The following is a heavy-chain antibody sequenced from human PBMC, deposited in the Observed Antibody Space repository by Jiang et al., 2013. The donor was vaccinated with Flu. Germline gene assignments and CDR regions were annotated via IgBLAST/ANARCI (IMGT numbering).Heavy chain of an antibody. J-gene: IGHJ5*02. D-gene: IGHD2-15*01. Sequence: QTLSLTCAISGDGVSSNSAAWNWIRQSPSRGLEWLGRTYYRSKWYNDYAVSVKSRITINPDTSKNQFSLQLNSVTPEDTAVYYCARDLRDCSGGSCPNWFDPWGQGTLVTVSS. CDR3: ARDLRDCSGGSCPNWFDP. V-gene: IGHV6-1*01. CDR2: TYYRSKWYN. CDR1: GDGVSSNSAA.